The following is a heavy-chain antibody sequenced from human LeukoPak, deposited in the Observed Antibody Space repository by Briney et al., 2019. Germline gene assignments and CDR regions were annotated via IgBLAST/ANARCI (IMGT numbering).Heavy chain of an antibody. CDR3: ARFTIFGVVDAFDI. Sequence: PSETLSLTCAVYGGSFSGYYWSWIRQPPGKGLEWIGEINHSGSTNYNPSLKSRVTISVDTSKNQFSLKLSSVTAADTAVYYCARFTIFGVVDAFDIWGQGTMVTVSS. V-gene: IGHV4-34*01. J-gene: IGHJ3*02. D-gene: IGHD3-3*01. CDR1: GGSFSGYY. CDR2: INHSGST.